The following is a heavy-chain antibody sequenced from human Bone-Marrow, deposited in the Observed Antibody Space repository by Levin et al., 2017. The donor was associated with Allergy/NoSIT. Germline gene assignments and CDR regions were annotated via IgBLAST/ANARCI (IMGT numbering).Heavy chain of an antibody. Sequence: GESLKISCGGSGYTFSTFWMHWVRQAPGEGPVWVSRINEHGSYTDYADSVKGRFTIYRDNAKNTLYLQMNSLRGEDTAVYYCVRDLSGGSDYWGQGTLVTVSS. D-gene: IGHD2-15*01. CDR3: VRDLSGGSDY. CDR1: GYTFSTFW. V-gene: IGHV3-74*01. J-gene: IGHJ4*02. CDR2: INEHGSYT.